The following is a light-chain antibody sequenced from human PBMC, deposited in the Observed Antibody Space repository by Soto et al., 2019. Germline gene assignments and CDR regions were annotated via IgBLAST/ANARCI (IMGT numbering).Light chain of an antibody. CDR1: ETVGSN. CDR3: LQYDNWPPWT. V-gene: IGKV3-15*01. CDR2: GAS. J-gene: IGKJ1*01. Sequence: EIVMTQSPATLSVSPGERATLFCRASETVGSNLAWYQQKPGQAPRLLIYGASTRATGVPARFSGSGSGTEFTLTISSLQSEDFALYYCLQYDNWPPWTFGQGTKVEIK.